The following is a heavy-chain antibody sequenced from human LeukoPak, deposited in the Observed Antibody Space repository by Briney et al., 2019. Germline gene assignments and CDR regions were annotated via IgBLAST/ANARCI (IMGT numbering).Heavy chain of an antibody. CDR3: ARDPDTAMVSSAFFDP. Sequence: SVKVSCKASGYTFTSYGISWVRQAPGQGLEWMGRIIPILGIANYAQKFQGRVTITADKSTSTAYMELSSLRSEDTAVYYCARDPDTAMVSSAFFDPWGQGTLVTVSS. D-gene: IGHD5-18*01. CDR1: GYTFTSYG. J-gene: IGHJ5*02. V-gene: IGHV1-69*04. CDR2: IIPILGIA.